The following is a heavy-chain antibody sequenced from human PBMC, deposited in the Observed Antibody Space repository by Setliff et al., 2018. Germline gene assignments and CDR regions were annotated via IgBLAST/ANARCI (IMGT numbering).Heavy chain of an antibody. CDR1: GYTLTNYY. CDR3: ARDFNGLALGF. Sequence: ASVKVSCKASGYTLTNYYMHWVRQAPGQGLEWMGIINPSGGLTRYAQKFQGRVTMTRDTSTSTVYMDLGSLRSDDTAVYYCARDFNGLALGFWGQGTLVTVSS. V-gene: IGHV1-46*01. J-gene: IGHJ4*02. D-gene: IGHD3-3*02. CDR2: INPSGGLT.